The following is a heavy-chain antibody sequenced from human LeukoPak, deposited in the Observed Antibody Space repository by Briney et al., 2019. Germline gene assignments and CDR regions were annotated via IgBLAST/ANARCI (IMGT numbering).Heavy chain of an antibody. CDR1: EVTFTSYG. J-gene: IGHJ5*01. Sequence: GGSLRLSCAASEVTFTSYGMHWIRQAPGKGLEWVAVITYDGVGKTYADSVKGRFTISRDKSKNTLYLQMNSLRTEDTAVYYCAREFGELLGWIDSWGQGTLVTVSS. CDR3: AREFGELLGWIDS. V-gene: IGHV3-30*03. CDR2: ITYDGVGK. D-gene: IGHD3-10*01.